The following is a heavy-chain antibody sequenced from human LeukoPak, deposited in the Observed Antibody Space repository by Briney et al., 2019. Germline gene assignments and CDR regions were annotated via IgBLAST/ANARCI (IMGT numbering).Heavy chain of an antibody. CDR2: IIPIFGTA. D-gene: IGHD6-13*01. CDR3: ARDRIAAAGTDSSYYYYMDV. J-gene: IGHJ6*03. V-gene: IGHV1-69*13. CDR1: GGTFSSYA. Sequence: GASVKVSCKASGGTFSSYAISWVRQAPGQGLEWMGGIIPIFGTANYAQKLQGRVTITADESTSTAYMELSSLRSEDTAVYYCARDRIAAAGTDSSYYYYMDVWGKGTTVTVSS.